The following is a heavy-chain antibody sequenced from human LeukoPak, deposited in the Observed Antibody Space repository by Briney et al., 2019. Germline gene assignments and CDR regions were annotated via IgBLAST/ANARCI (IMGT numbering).Heavy chain of an antibody. Sequence: GGSLRLSCAASGFTFSSYEMNWVRQAPGKGLEWVSYISTSGSTIYYADSVKGRFTISRDNAKNSLYLQMNSLRAEDTVVYYCATSYSSSWYYFDYWGQGTLVTVSS. J-gene: IGHJ4*02. CDR1: GFTFSSYE. V-gene: IGHV3-48*03. CDR3: ATSYSSSWYYFDY. D-gene: IGHD6-13*01. CDR2: ISTSGSTI.